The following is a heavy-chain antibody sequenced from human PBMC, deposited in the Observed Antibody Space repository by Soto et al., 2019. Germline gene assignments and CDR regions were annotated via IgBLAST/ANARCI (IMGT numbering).Heavy chain of an antibody. J-gene: IGHJ4*02. CDR2: ITVNSGNT. D-gene: IGHD1-26*01. V-gene: IGHV1-18*04. CDR3: ARASIYGTYYYFDH. Sequence: QVQLVQSGPEVKKPGASVKVSCKASGYTFTSDGITWVRQAPGQGLEWMGWITVNSGNTHYAQKLQGRVTMTTDTSTTTAYMELWSLRSDDTAVYYCARASIYGTYYYFDHWGQGTPVTFSS. CDR1: GYTFTSDG.